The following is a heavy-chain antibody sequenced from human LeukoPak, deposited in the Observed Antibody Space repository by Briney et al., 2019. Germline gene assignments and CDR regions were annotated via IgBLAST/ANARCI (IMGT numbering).Heavy chain of an antibody. D-gene: IGHD3-22*01. CDR3: ARDYYYDSSGYYQGNAFDI. CDR2: INPNSGGT. CDR1: GYTFTGYY. J-gene: IGHJ3*02. V-gene: IGHV1-2*02. Sequence: GASVKVSCKASGYTFTGYYMHWVRQAPGQGLEWMGWINPNSGGTNYAQKFQGRVTMNRDTSISTAYMELSRLRSDDTAVYYCARDYYYDSSGYYQGNAFDIWGQGTMVTVSS.